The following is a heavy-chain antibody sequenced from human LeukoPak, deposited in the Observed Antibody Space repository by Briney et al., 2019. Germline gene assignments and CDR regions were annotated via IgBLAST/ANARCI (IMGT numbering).Heavy chain of an antibody. V-gene: IGHV4-59*12. CDR1: GFTFSSYA. J-gene: IGHJ4*02. Sequence: GSLRLSCAASGFTFSSYAMSWIRQPPGKGLEWIGYIYYSGSTNYNPSLKSRVTISVDTSKNQFSLKLSSVTAADTAVYYCARGHNVLRYFDWSLTPYYFDYWGQGTLVTVSS. CDR3: ARGHNVLRYFDWSLTPYYFDY. D-gene: IGHD3-9*01. CDR2: IYYSGST.